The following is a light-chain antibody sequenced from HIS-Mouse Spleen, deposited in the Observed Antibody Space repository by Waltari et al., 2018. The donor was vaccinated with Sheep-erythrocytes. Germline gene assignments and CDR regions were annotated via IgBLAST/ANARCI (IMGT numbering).Light chain of an antibody. CDR3: CSYAGSSTPWV. J-gene: IGLJ3*02. Sequence: QSALTQPASVSGSPGQSITISCTGTRSDLGSYNLVPWYQQHPGKAPKLMIYEGSKRPSGVSNRFSGSKSGNTASLTISGLQAEDEADYYCCSYAGSSTPWVFGGGTKLTVL. CDR2: EGS. V-gene: IGLV2-23*01. CDR1: RSDLGSYNL.